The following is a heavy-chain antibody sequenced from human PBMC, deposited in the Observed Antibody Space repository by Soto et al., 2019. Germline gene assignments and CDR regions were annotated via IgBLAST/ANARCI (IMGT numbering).Heavy chain of an antibody. CDR2: MYHSGST. J-gene: IGHJ4*02. V-gene: IGHV4-4*02. D-gene: IGHD6-13*01. CDR3: ARVVGSSSWSEYYFDY. Sequence: QVQLQESGPGLVKPSGTLSLTCAVSGGSISSSNWWSWVRQPPGKGLEWIGEMYHSGSTNYNPSLKSRVTISVDKSKNQSSLKLSSVTAADTVVYYCARVVGSSSWSEYYFDYWGQGTLVTVSS. CDR1: GGSISSSNW.